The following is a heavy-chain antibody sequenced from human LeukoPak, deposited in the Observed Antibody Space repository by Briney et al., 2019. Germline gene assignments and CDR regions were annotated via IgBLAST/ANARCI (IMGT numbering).Heavy chain of an antibody. CDR3: ARVHYHDASDYSTSNWFDP. J-gene: IGHJ5*02. CDR2: INDSGST. D-gene: IGHD3-22*01. CDR1: GGSISSYY. Sequence: SETLSLTCTVSGGSISSYYWSWIRQPPGKGLEWIGEINDSGSTNYIPSLKSRVTISVDRSKNQFSLKLTSVAAADTALYHCARVHYHDASDYSTSNWFDPWGQGTLVTVSS. V-gene: IGHV4-59*08.